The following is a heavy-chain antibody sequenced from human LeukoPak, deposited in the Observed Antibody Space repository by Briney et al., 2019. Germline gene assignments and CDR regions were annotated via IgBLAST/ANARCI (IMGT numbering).Heavy chain of an antibody. CDR3: AKDLYGSGYYFDY. V-gene: IGHV3-9*01. CDR2: ISWNSGSI. D-gene: IGHD3-10*01. J-gene: IGHJ4*02. CDR1: GFTFDDYA. Sequence: PGGSLRLSCAASGFTFDDYAMHWVRQAPGKGLEWVPGISWNSGSIGYADSVKGRFTISRDNAKNSLYLQMNSLRAEDTALYYCAKDLYGSGYYFDYWGQGTLVTVSS.